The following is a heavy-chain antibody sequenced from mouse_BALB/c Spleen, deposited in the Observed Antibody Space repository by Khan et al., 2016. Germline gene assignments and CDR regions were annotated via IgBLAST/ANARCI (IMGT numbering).Heavy chain of an antibody. CDR3: ARRGPIYYYGSSYGY. D-gene: IGHD1-1*01. CDR1: GFNIKDTY. V-gene: IGHV14-3*02. Sequence: VQLQQSGAELVKPGASVKLSCTSPGFNIKDTYMHWVKQRPEQGLEWIGRIDPANGNTKYDPKFQGKATITADTSSNTAYLQLSSLTSEDTAVYYCARRGPIYYYGSSYGYWGKGTTLTVSS. CDR2: IDPANGNT. J-gene: IGHJ2*01.